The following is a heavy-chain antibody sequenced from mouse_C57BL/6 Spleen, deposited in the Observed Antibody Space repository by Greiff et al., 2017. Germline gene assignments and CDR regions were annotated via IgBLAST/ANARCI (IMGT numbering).Heavy chain of an antibody. CDR3: VSGITTVVAPVGYFDV. J-gene: IGHJ1*03. D-gene: IGHD1-1*01. CDR1: GYTFTDYN. CDR2: INPNNGGT. Sequence: EVQLQQSGPELVKPGASVKMSCKASGYTFTDYNMHWVKQSHGKSLEWIGYINPNNGGTSYNQKFKGKATLTVNKSSSTAYMELRSLTSEDSAVYYCVSGITTVVAPVGYFDVWGTGTTVTVSS. V-gene: IGHV1-22*01.